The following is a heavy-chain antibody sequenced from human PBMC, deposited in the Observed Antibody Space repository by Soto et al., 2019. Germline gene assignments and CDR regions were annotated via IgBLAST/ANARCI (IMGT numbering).Heavy chain of an antibody. Sequence: QVQLVQSGAEVKKPGASVKVSCKASGYTFTSYGISWVRQAPGQGLEWMGWISAYNGNTKYAQKLQGRVTMTTDTSTSTAYMELSSLRSDDTAVYYCARDSDYDILAGYYQTGYWGQGTLVTVSS. J-gene: IGHJ4*02. D-gene: IGHD3-9*01. V-gene: IGHV1-18*01. CDR2: ISAYNGNT. CDR3: ARDSDYDILAGYYQTGY. CDR1: GYTFTSYG.